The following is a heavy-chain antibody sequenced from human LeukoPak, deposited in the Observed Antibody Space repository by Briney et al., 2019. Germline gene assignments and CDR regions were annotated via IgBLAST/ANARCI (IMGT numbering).Heavy chain of an antibody. CDR1: GGSISSSSYY. V-gene: IGHV4-39*01. Sequence: SETLSLTCTVSGGSISSSSYYWGWIRQPPGKGLEWIGSIYYSGSTYYNPSLKSRVTISVDTSKNQFSLKLSSVTAADTAVYYCASTHRIQLWPHLAFDIWGQGTMVTVSS. J-gene: IGHJ3*02. CDR3: ASTHRIQLWPHLAFDI. CDR2: IYYSGST. D-gene: IGHD5-18*01.